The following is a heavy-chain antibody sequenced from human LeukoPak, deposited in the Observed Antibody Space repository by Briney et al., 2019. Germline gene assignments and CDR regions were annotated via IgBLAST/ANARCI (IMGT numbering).Heavy chain of an antibody. CDR1: TFSATKDN. CDR2: TRYDGSML. J-gene: IGHJ4*02. CDR3: ARDAGGNYPTTLDS. V-gene: IGHV3-33*04. Sequence: GGSLTLSCVASTFSATKDNMHWVRPAPGKALEWLAFTRYDGSMLYYPDSEKGRFTISSDNAKNSLYQEMNSLRGDDPAGFYCARDAGGNYPTTLDSWGQGTLVTVSS. D-gene: IGHD4/OR15-4a*01.